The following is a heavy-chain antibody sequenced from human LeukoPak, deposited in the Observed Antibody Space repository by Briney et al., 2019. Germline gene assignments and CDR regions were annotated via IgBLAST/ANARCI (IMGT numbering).Heavy chain of an antibody. Sequence: GGSLRLSCAASGFTFSNAWMSWVRQAPGKGLEWVANIKQDGSETYYVDSVKGRFTISRDNAKSSLYLEMNSLTAEDTAVYYCARDHPNRQVVRTAWRVYWGQGILVTVSS. J-gene: IGHJ4*02. CDR2: IKQDGSET. CDR3: ARDHPNRQVVRTAWRVY. D-gene: IGHD6-13*01. V-gene: IGHV3-7*03. CDR1: GFTFSNAW.